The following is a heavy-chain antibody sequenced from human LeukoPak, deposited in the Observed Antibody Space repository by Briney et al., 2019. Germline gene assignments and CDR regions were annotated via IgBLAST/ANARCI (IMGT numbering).Heavy chain of an antibody. CDR2: IYRGGST. CDR1: GFXVSSNY. J-gene: IGHJ4*02. Sequence: GGSLRLSCAASGFXVSSNYISWVRQAPGKGLEWVSVIYRGGSTYYADSVKGRFTISRDNSKNTLYLQMNSLRAEDTAVYYCARVGVSGIAVAGGNYWGQGTLVTVSS. D-gene: IGHD6-19*01. CDR3: ARVGVSGIAVAGGNY. V-gene: IGHV3-66*01.